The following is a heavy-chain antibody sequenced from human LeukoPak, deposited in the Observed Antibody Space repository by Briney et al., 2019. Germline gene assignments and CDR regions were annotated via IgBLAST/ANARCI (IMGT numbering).Heavy chain of an antibody. J-gene: IGHJ4*02. V-gene: IGHV4-34*01. CDR2: INHSGST. CDR1: GGSFSGYY. Sequence: SETLSLTCAVYGGSFSGYYWSWIRQPPGKGLEWIGEINHSGSTNYNPSLKSRATISVDTSKNQFSLKLSSVTAADTAVYYCAIYVDTAMVGSSDYWGQGTLVTVSS. D-gene: IGHD5-18*01. CDR3: AIYVDTAMVGSSDY.